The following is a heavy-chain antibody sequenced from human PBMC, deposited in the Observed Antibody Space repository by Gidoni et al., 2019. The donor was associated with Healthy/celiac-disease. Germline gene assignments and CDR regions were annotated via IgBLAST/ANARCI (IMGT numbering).Heavy chain of an antibody. J-gene: IGHJ4*02. V-gene: IGHV3-33*01. Sequence: QVQLVESVRGVVEPGRSLGLSCAASGFTFSSYGMHWVRQAPGKGLGWVAVIWFDGGNKYYADSVKGRFTISRDNSKNTLYLQMNSLRAEDTAVYYCARDSLIADYWGQGTLVTVSS. CDR2: IWFDGGNK. D-gene: IGHD2-21*01. CDR3: ARDSLIADY. CDR1: GFTFSSYG.